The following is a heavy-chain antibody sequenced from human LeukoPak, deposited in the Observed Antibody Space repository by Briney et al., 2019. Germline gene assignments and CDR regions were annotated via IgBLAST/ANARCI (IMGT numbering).Heavy chain of an antibody. V-gene: IGHV3-73*01. Sequence: GGSLRLSCAASGFTFSGSTMHWVRQASGKGLEWVGHIKSRSYNYATAYGASVKGRFTISRDNSKNTLYLQMNSLRGEDTAVYYCAKDWGAYCSGGSCYGDFDYWGQGTLVTVSS. CDR3: AKDWGAYCSGGSCYGDFDY. CDR1: GFTFSGST. D-gene: IGHD2-15*01. J-gene: IGHJ4*02. CDR2: IKSRSYNYAT.